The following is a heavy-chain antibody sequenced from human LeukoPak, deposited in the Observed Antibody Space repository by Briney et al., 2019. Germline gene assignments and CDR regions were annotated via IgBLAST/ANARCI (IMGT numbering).Heavy chain of an antibody. V-gene: IGHV4-4*07. CDR2: IYTSGST. CDR3: AREATGIARPDDAFDI. J-gene: IGHJ3*02. D-gene: IGHD1-1*01. Sequence: SETLSLTCTVSGGSISSYYWSWIRQPAGKGLEWIGRIYTSGSTNYNPSLKGRVTMSVDTSKNQFSLKLSSVTAADSAVYYCAREATGIARPDDAFDIWGQGTMVTVSS. CDR1: GGSISSYY.